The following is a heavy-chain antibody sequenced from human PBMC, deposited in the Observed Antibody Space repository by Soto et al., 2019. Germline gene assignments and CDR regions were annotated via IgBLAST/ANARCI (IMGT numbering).Heavy chain of an antibody. CDR2: IYNSGST. V-gene: IGHV4-59*01. Sequence: SETLSLTCTVSGGSISSYYWSWIRQPPGKGLEWIGYIYNSGSTNYNPSLKSGVTISADTSKNQFSLKLSSVTAAGTAVYYCARRMSSGYLDYWGLGTLVPVSS. CDR1: GGSISSYY. D-gene: IGHD6-19*01. J-gene: IGHJ4*02. CDR3: ARRMSSGYLDY.